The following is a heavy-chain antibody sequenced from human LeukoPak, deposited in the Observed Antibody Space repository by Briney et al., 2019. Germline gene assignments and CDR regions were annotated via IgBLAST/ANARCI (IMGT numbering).Heavy chain of an antibody. Sequence: KASETLSLTCTVSGGSISSYYWSWIRQPPGKGLEWIGYIYYSGSTNYNPSLKSRVTISVDTSKNQFSLKLSSVTAADTAVYYCARARTDDYGGPDWFDPWGQGTLVTVSS. J-gene: IGHJ5*02. D-gene: IGHD4-23*01. CDR1: GGSISSYY. CDR3: ARARTDDYGGPDWFDP. CDR2: IYYSGST. V-gene: IGHV4-59*01.